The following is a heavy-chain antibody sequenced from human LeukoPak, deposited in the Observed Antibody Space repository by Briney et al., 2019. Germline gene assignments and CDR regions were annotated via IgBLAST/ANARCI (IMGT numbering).Heavy chain of an antibody. Sequence: ASLKVSCTASGYTFTGYYMHWVRQTPGQGLEWMGWINPNSGGTNYAQKFQGRVTRTRDTCISTAYMELSRLRSDDTAVYYCASFSSSPPFDYWGQGTLVTVSS. CDR1: GYTFTGYY. J-gene: IGHJ4*02. CDR3: ASFSSSPPFDY. V-gene: IGHV1-2*02. D-gene: IGHD6-13*01. CDR2: INPNSGGT.